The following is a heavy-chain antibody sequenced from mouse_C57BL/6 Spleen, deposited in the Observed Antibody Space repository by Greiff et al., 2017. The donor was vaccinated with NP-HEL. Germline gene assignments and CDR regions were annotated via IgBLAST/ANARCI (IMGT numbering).Heavy chain of an antibody. J-gene: IGHJ2*01. CDR3: ARDGTGSNFDY. Sequence: EVKVVESGGGLVKPGGSLKLSCAASGFTFSSYAMSWVRPTPEKRLEWVATISDGGSYTYYPDNVKGRFTISRDNAKNNLYLQMSHLKSEDTAMYYCARDGTGSNFDYWGQGTTLTVSS. D-gene: IGHD4-1*01. CDR2: ISDGGSYT. CDR1: GFTFSSYA. V-gene: IGHV5-4*01.